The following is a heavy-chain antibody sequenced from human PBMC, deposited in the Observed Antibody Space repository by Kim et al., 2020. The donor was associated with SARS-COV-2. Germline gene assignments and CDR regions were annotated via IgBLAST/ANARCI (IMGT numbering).Heavy chain of an antibody. CDR3: ARCRGPHDSSGSVDAFDI. Sequence: SVKVSCKASGGTFSSYAISWVRQAPGQGLEWMGGIIPIFGTANYAQKFQGRVTITADESTSTAYMELSSLRSEDTAVYYCARCRGPHDSSGSVDAFDIWGQGTMVTVSS. J-gene: IGHJ3*02. CDR2: IIPIFGTA. V-gene: IGHV1-69*13. CDR1: GGTFSSYA. D-gene: IGHD3-22*01.